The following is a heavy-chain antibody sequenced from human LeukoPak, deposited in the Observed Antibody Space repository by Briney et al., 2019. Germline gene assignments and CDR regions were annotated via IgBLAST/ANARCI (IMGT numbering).Heavy chain of an antibody. Sequence: ASVKVSCKASGYNFINNEINWVRQAPGQGLEWMGWISAYNGNTNYAQKFQGRVTMTTDTSTSTAYMELRSLRYDDTAVYYCAGDPENVLLWFGESRGYFDYWGQGTLVTVSS. V-gene: IGHV1-18*01. CDR2: ISAYNGNT. J-gene: IGHJ4*02. CDR1: GYNFINNE. D-gene: IGHD3-10*01. CDR3: AGDPENVLLWFGESRGYFDY.